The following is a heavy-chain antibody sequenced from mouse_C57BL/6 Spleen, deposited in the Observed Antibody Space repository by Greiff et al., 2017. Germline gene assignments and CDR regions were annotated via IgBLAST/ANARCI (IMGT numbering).Heavy chain of an antibody. CDR3: ARGTVVEGFAY. D-gene: IGHD1-1*01. Sequence: VQLQQPGAELVRPGSSVKLSCKASGYTFTSYWMHWVKQRPIQGLEWIGNIDPSDSETHYNQQFKDKATLTVDKSSSTAYMQLSSLTSEDSAVDYCARGTVVEGFAYWGQGTLVTVSA. CDR1: GYTFTSYW. V-gene: IGHV1-52*01. CDR2: IDPSDSET. J-gene: IGHJ3*01.